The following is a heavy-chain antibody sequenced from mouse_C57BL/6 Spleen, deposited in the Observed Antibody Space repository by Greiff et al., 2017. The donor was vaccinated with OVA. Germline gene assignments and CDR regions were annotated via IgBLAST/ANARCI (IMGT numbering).Heavy chain of an antibody. J-gene: IGHJ4*01. Sequence: EVQVVESGGGLVKPGGSLKLSCAASGFTFSDYGMHWVRQAPEKGLEWVAYISSGSSTIYYADTVKGRFTISRDNAKNTLFLQMTSLRSEDTAMYYCARIITTVVEGNYAMDYWGPGTSVTVSS. D-gene: IGHD1-1*01. CDR1: GFTFSDYG. V-gene: IGHV5-17*01. CDR3: ARIITTVVEGNYAMDY. CDR2: ISSGSSTI.